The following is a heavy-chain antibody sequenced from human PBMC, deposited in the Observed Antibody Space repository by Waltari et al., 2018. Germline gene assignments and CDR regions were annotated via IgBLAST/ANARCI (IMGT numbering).Heavy chain of an antibody. V-gene: IGHV5-51*01. D-gene: IGHD3-3*01. CDR2: IYPGDSDT. CDR1: GYSFTSYW. Sequence: EVQLVQSGAEVKKPGESLKISCKGSGYSFTSYWIGWVRQMPGKGLEWMGIIYPGDSDTRYSPSFQGQVTISADKSISTAYLQWSSLKASDTAMYYCAGTYYDFWSGYPAAFDIWGQGTMVTVSS. J-gene: IGHJ3*02. CDR3: AGTYYDFWSGYPAAFDI.